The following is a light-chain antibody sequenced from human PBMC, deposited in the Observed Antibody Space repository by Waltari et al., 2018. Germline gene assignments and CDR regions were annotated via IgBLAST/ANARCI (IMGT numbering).Light chain of an antibody. V-gene: IGKV3-15*01. CDR1: QSVSSN. Sequence: EIVITQSPATLSVSPGETAPLSCRASQSVSSNVAWYQKKPGPAPRLLIYDPSTSATSLPAKFRGSGSGTQFTLTISSLQSEDFAVYYCQQYNRLPPITFGHGTRLEIK. CDR3: QQYNRLPPIT. CDR2: DPS. J-gene: IGKJ5*01.